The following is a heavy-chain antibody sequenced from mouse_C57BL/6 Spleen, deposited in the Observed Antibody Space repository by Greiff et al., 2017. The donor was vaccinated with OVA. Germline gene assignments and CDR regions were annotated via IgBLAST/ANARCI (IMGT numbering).Heavy chain of an antibody. J-gene: IGHJ4*01. D-gene: IGHD1-1*01. CDR1: GYTFTSYW. CDR3: ARPYGSSLNYAMDY. V-gene: IGHV1-64*01. Sequence: QVQLQQPGAELVKPGASVKLSCKASGYTFTSYWMHWVKQRPGQGLEWIGMIHPNSGSTNYNEKFKSKATLTVDKSSSTAYMQLSSLTSEDSAVYYCARPYGSSLNYAMDYWGQGTSVTVSS. CDR2: IHPNSGST.